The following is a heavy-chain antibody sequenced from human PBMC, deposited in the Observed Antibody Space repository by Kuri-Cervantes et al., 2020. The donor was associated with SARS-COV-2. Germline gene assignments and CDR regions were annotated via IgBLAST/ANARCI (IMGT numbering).Heavy chain of an antibody. CDR3: ARLKVVRGVNTPIYYGMDV. CDR1: GYSISSGYY. V-gene: IGHV4-38-2*02. J-gene: IGHJ6*02. CDR2: IYHSGST. D-gene: IGHD3-10*01. Sequence: SETLSLTCTVSGYSISSGYYWGWIRQPPGKGLEWIGSIYHSGSTYYNPSLKSRVTISVDTSKNQFSLKLSSVTAADTAVYYCARLKVVRGVNTPIYYGMDVWGQGTTVTVSS.